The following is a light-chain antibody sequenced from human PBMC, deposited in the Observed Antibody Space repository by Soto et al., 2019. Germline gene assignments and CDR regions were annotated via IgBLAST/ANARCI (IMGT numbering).Light chain of an antibody. CDR2: AAS. CDR3: QQYTTYWT. CDR1: QSVSSSY. Sequence: EIVLTQSPGTLSLSPGERATLSCRASQSVSSSYLAWYQQKPGQAPRLLIYAASTRATGIPARFSGSGSGTEFTLTISSLQPNDSATYYCQQYTTYWTFGQGTKVDI. J-gene: IGKJ1*01. V-gene: IGKV3-20*01.